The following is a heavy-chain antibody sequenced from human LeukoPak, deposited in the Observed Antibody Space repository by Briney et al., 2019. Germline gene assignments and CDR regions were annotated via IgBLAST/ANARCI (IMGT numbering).Heavy chain of an antibody. CDR1: GGTFNNSA. J-gene: IGHJ5*02. D-gene: IGHD4-17*01. Sequence: SVKVSCXTSGGTFNNSAISWVRQAPGQGLVWLGGIMPLFGTAGYAQKFQGRVTITKDESTRTVYLELTSLTSDDTAVYYCARDVHGDYGSGWFDPWGQGTLVSVSS. V-gene: IGHV1-69*05. CDR2: IMPLFGTA. CDR3: ARDVHGDYGSGWFDP.